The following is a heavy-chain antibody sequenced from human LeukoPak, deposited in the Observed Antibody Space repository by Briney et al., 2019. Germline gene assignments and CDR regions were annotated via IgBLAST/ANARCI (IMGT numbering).Heavy chain of an antibody. CDR3: AKGGLRRDYYYGMDV. CDR1: EFTFSSYA. V-gene: IGHV3-23*01. CDR2: ISGSGVST. J-gene: IGHJ6*02. Sequence: PGGSLRLSCAASEFTFSSYAMSWVRQAPGKGLEWVSGISGSGVSTYYVDSVQGRFTISRDSSKNTLYLQMNSLRVEDTAVYYRAKGGLRRDYYYGMDVWGQGTTVTVSS.